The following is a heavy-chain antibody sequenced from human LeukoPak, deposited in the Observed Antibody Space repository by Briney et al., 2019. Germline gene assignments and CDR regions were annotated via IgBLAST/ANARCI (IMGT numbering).Heavy chain of an antibody. CDR1: GGSISSYS. Sequence: SETLSDTPTVCGGSISSYSGCWIRQPAGEGLEWLGHIYASGTTNYNPSLNSRVTMSVDTSKNQFSLRLASVTAADTAVYYCARVADRFGYKYRIHDYFDYWGKGTLVTVSS. CDR3: ARVADRFGYKYRIHDYFDY. CDR2: IYASGTT. D-gene: IGHD5-18*01. V-gene: IGHV4-4*07. J-gene: IGHJ4*02.